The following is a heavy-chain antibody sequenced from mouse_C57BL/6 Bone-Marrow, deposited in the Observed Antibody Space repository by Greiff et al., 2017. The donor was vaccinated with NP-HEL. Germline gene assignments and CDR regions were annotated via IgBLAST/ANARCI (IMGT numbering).Heavy chain of an antibody. CDR3: ARREYYYAMDY. Sequence: VQLQQSGPVLVKSGASVKMSCKASGYTFTDYYMNWVKQSHGKSLEWIGVINPSNGGTSYNQKFKGKATLTVDKSSSTAYLELNSLTSEDAAVDDCARREYYYAMDYWGQGTSVTVSS. CDR1: GYTFTDYY. V-gene: IGHV1-19*01. J-gene: IGHJ4*01. CDR2: INPSNGGT.